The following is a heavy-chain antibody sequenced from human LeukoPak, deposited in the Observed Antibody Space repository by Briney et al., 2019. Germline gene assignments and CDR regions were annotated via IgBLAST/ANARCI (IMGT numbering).Heavy chain of an antibody. CDR1: GGTFSSYA. D-gene: IGHD2-21*02. V-gene: IGHV1-69*05. CDR2: IIPIFGTA. CDR3: ERVVTAGTFDY. J-gene: IGHJ4*02. Sequence: GASVKVSCKASGGTFSSYAVSWVRQAPGQGLEWMGGIIPIFGTANYAQKFQGRGTISTDESTSTAYMELSSLRSEDTAVYYCERVVTAGTFDYWGQGTLVTVSS.